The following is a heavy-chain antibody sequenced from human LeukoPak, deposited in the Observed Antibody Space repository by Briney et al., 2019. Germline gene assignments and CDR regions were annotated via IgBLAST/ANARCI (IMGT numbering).Heavy chain of an antibody. CDR1: GGSISSGGYS. CDR3: ARRLGRGWLQFRQIDY. CDR2: IYYSGST. Sequence: SETLSLTCAVSGGSISSGGYSWSWIRQPPGKGLEWIGYIYYSGSTYYNPSLKSRVTISVDTSKNQFSLKLSSVTAADTAVYYCARRLGRGWLQFRQIDYWGQGTLVTVSS. V-gene: IGHV4-30-4*07. J-gene: IGHJ4*02. D-gene: IGHD5-24*01.